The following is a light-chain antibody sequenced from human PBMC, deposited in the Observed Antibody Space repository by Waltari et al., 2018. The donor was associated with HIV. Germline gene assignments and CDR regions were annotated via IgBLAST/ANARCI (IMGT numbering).Light chain of an antibody. CDR1: NLGDKY. CDR3: QAWASNTVV. Sequence: SYELTQPPSMSVSPGQTANFTGPGDNLGDKYTCWYQQKSGQSPVLVIYEDFKRPSGIPERFSGSNSGNTATLTISGTLAMDEADYFCQAWASNTVVFGGGTKLTVL. V-gene: IGLV3-1*01. J-gene: IGLJ3*02. CDR2: EDF.